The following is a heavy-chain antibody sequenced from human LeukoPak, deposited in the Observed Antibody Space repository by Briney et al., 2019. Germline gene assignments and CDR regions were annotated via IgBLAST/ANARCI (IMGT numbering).Heavy chain of an antibody. CDR3: AHSGPTAYFDY. D-gene: IGHD2-15*01. J-gene: IGHJ4*02. V-gene: IGHV4-59*01. CDR2: IYYSGST. Sequence: KTSETLSLTCTVSGGSTSSYYWNWIRQPPGKGLEWIGYIYYSGSTNYNPSLKSRVTISVGTSKNQFSLKLSTVTAADTAVYYCAHSGPTAYFDYWGQGTLVTVSS. CDR1: GGSTSSYY.